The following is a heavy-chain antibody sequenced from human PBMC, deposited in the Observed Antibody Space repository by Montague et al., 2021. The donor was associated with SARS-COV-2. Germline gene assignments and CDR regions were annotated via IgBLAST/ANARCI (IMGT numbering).Heavy chain of an antibody. Sequence: SETLSLTCTVSGDSISHSSYYWGWIRQPPGKGLEWIGSIYYSGSTYYNPSLKSRVTISVDTSKNQFSLKLSSVTASDTAVYYCATITLGYCTNGVCQPPDDWGQGTLVTVSS. J-gene: IGHJ4*02. D-gene: IGHD2-8*01. CDR1: GDSISHSSYY. CDR2: IYYSGST. CDR3: ATITLGYCTNGVCQPPDD. V-gene: IGHV4-39*01.